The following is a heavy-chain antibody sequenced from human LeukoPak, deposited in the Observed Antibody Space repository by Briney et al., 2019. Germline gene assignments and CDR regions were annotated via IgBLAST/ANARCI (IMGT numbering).Heavy chain of an antibody. CDR1: GGSISSYY. D-gene: IGHD5-24*01. V-gene: IGHV4-59*01. J-gene: IGHJ5*02. CDR3: ARVREMATIPWFDP. Sequence: SETLSLTCTVSGGSISSYYWSWIRQPPGKGLEWIGYIYYSGSTNYNPSLKSRVTISVDTSKNQFPLKLSSVTAADTAVYYCARVREMATIPWFDPWGQGTLDTVSS. CDR2: IYYSGST.